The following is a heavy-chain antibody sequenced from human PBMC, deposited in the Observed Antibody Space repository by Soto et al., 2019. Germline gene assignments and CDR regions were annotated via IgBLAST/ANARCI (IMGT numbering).Heavy chain of an antibody. Sequence: QITLKESGPTLVRRPETRTLTCTFSGFSLTSGVGVGWIRQPPGKALEWLALIYWDDDKRYSPSLKNRLTITKDTSKNQVVLTMTNVGPVDTATYFCAHIDPEIVTVGGHGGFDYWGQGTLVTVSS. J-gene: IGHJ4*02. CDR2: IYWDDDK. CDR3: AHIDPEIVTVGGHGGFDY. CDR1: GFSLTSGVG. V-gene: IGHV2-5*02. D-gene: IGHD5-12*01.